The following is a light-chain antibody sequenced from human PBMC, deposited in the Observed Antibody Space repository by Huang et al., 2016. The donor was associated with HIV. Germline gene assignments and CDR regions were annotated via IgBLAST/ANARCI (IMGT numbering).Light chain of an antibody. J-gene: IGKJ3*01. CDR2: DAS. V-gene: IGKV3-11*01. Sequence: EIVLTQSPATLSLSPGERATLSCRASQSVSSYLAWYHQKPGQAPRLLIYDASNRDTGIPDRFSGSGSGTDFTLTISSLEPEDFAVYYCQQRSNWSFAFGPGTKVDIK. CDR1: QSVSSY. CDR3: QQRSNWSFA.